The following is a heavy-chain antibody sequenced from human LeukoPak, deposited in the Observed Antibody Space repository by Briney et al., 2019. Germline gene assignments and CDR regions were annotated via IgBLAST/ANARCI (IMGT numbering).Heavy chain of an antibody. V-gene: IGHV4-59*12. CDR1: GGSMRNYY. D-gene: IGHD3-9*01. Sequence: SETLSLTCTVSGGSMRNYYWSWVRQPPGKGLEWIGYGYYTGNTNYNPSLKSRVTISVDTSKNQFSLKLSSVTAADTAVYYCARGGFITIYNVRRSWKKIFDYWGQGTLVTVSS. CDR2: GYYTGNT. CDR3: ARGGFITIYNVRRSWKKIFDY. J-gene: IGHJ4*02.